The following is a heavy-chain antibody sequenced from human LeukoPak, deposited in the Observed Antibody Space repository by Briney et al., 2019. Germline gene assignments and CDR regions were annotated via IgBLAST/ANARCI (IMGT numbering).Heavy chain of an antibody. V-gene: IGHV3-66*01. J-gene: IGHJ4*02. CDR3: ATYSSGRRGYYFDS. CDR1: GFTVSSNY. D-gene: IGHD6-19*01. CDR2: SYRGNTT. Sequence: GGSLRLSCAASGFTVSSNYMSWARQAPGKGVEGVGISYRGNTTYCAASVRGTFTISRDKSKSRLHLQMNSLRAEDPAVYYCATYSSGRRGYYFDSWGQGTLVTVSS.